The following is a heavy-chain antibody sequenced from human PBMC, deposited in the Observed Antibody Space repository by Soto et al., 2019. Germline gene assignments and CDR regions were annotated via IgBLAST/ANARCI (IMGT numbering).Heavy chain of an antibody. CDR3: ARGGLYVDGPGWTGDDFDR. CDR1: GFAFSSYN. J-gene: IGHJ3*01. CDR2: ISPTGTFM. V-gene: IGHV3-21*01. Sequence: PGGSLRFSCAASGFAFSSYNMNWVSQAPGKRLEWVSSISPTGTFMKSADSLKDRFSISRDNAEKSLFLQMNSLRAEDTAVYYCARGGLYVDGPGWTGDDFDRWGQGPKVIVSS. D-gene: IGHD4-17*01.